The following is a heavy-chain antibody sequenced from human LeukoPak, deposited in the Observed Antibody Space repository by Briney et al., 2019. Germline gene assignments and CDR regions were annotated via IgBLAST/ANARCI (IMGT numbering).Heavy chain of an antibody. Sequence: GRSLRLSCAASGFTFSSYAMHWVRQAPGEGLEWVSVIYSDGSTYYADSVKARFTISRDNSKNTLYLQMNSLRADDTAVYYCARDPGGGPTHGYWGQGTLVTVSS. D-gene: IGHD1-26*01. V-gene: IGHV3-66*02. CDR1: GFTFSSYA. CDR3: ARDPGGGPTHGY. CDR2: IYSDGST. J-gene: IGHJ4*02.